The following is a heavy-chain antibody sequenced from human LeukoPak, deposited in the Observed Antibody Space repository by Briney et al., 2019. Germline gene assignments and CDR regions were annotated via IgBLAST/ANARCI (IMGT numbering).Heavy chain of an antibody. J-gene: IGHJ6*04. CDR1: GFAFSSHT. V-gene: IGHV3-48*04. D-gene: IGHD3-10*02. Sequence: PGGSLRLSCAASGFAFSSHTINWARQAPGKGLEWVSSISSGSTIIYYADSVKGRFTISRDNAKNSLYLQMNSLRAEDTAVYYCAELGITMIGGVWGKGTTVTISS. CDR2: ISSGSTII. CDR3: AELGITMIGGV.